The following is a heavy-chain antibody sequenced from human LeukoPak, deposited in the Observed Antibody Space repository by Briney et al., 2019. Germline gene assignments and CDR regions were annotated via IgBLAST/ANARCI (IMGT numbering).Heavy chain of an antibody. CDR3: ESTIVVVTGPWDY. CDR2: ISNNGSNK. V-gene: IGHV3-30-3*01. D-gene: IGHD2-21*02. J-gene: IGHJ4*02. CDR1: VHLFSYYA. Sequence: GGSLRLSCRASVHLFSYYAMHWVRQAPGKGLEWVAVISNNGSNKYYADSVRGRFTISRDNSKNTLYLQINRLRAEDTAVYYCESTIVVVTGPWDYWGQGTLVTVSS.